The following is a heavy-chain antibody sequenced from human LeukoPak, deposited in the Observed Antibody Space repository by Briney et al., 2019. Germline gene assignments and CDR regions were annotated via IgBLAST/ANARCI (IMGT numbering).Heavy chain of an antibody. J-gene: IGHJ4*02. CDR1: GGSISSGGYS. V-gene: IGHV4-30-2*01. D-gene: IGHD3-10*01. Sequence: SQTLSLTCSVSGGSISSGGYSWSWIRQPPGKGLEWIGYIYHSGSTYYNPSLKSRVTISVDRSKNQFSLKLSSVTAADTAVYYCASSITREYYFDYWGQGTLVTVSS. CDR2: IYHSGST. CDR3: ASSITREYYFDY.